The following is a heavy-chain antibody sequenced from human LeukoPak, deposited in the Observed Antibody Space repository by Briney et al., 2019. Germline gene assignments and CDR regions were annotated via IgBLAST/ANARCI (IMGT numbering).Heavy chain of an antibody. CDR1: GYTFTNYW. Sequence: GESLKISCKASGYTFTNYWIGWVHQMPGKGLEWMGIIQPRDSDARYSPSFRGQVTFSADKSASTADLQWSSLKASDTAIYYCARGLKTTVVTPFAYWGQGTLVTVSS. J-gene: IGHJ4*02. CDR3: ARGLKTTVVTPFAY. CDR2: IQPRDSDA. D-gene: IGHD4-23*01. V-gene: IGHV5-51*07.